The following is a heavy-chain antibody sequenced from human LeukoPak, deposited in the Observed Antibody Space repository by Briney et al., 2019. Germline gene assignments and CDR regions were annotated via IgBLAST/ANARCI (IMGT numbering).Heavy chain of an antibody. J-gene: IGHJ4*02. V-gene: IGHV3-74*01. CDR3: PRGLVGYYHDSSTYPDS. Sequence: PGGSLRLSCADSRFPFSSYWMHWVRQAPGKGLVWVSRINGDGSITTYADSVKGRFTISRDNAKNMLYLQLDSLTAEDTAVYYCPRGLVGYYHDSSTYPDSWGQGTLVTVSS. CDR2: INGDGSIT. D-gene: IGHD3-22*01. CDR1: RFPFSSYW.